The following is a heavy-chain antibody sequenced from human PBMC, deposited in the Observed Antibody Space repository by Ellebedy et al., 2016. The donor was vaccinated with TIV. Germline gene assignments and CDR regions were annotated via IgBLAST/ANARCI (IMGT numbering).Heavy chain of an antibody. J-gene: IGHJ4*02. CDR3: ARGRWYFDY. V-gene: IGHV4-39*07. D-gene: IGHD4-23*01. CDR1: GGSISSSSYY. CDR2: IYYSGST. Sequence: SETLSLXCTVSGGSISSSSYYWGWIRQPPGKGLEWIGSIYYSGSTYYNPSLKSRVTISVDTSKNQFSLKLSSVTAADTAVYYCARGRWYFDYWGQGTLVTVSS.